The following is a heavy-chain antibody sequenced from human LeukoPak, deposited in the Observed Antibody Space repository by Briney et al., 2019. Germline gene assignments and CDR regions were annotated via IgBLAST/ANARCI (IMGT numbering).Heavy chain of an antibody. J-gene: IGHJ3*02. Sequence: GESLKISCKGSGFSFTSYWIGWVRQMPGKGPEWMGIIYPGDSHTTYSPSFQGQVTISADKSISTAYLQWSSLKASDTAMYYCATHARNIVDAFDIWGQGTMVTVSS. CDR1: GFSFTSYW. D-gene: IGHD2/OR15-2a*01. CDR3: ATHARNIVDAFDI. V-gene: IGHV5-51*01. CDR2: IYPGDSHT.